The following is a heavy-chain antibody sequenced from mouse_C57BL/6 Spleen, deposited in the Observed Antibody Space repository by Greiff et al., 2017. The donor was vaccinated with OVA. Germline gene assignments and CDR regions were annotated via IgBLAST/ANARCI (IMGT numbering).Heavy chain of an antibody. D-gene: IGHD2-1*01. J-gene: IGHJ4*01. CDR2: IYPGSGST. Sequence: QVQLQQPGAELVKPGASVKMSCKASGYTFTSYWITWVKQRPGQGLEWIGDIYPGSGSTNYNEKFKSKATLTVDTSSSTAYMQLSSLTSEDSAVYYCARREAYGNYQYYAMDYWGQGTSVTVSS. CDR1: GYTFTSYW. V-gene: IGHV1-55*01. CDR3: ARREAYGNYQYYAMDY.